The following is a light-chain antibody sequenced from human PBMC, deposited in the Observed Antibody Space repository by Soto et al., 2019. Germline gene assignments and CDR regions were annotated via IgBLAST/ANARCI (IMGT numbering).Light chain of an antibody. V-gene: IGLV4-69*01. Sequence: QSVLTQSPSASASLGASVKLTRTLSSGHSSYAIAWHQQQPEKGPRYLMKLNSDGSHSKGDGIPDRFSGSSSGAERYVTISGLQSEAEADYYCQTWGTGPAVFGGGTQLTVL. CDR3: QTWGTGPAV. J-gene: IGLJ7*01. CDR2: LNSDGSH. CDR1: SGHSSYA.